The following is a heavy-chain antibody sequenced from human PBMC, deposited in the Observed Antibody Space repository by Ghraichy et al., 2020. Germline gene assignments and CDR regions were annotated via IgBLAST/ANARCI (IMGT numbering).Heavy chain of an antibody. V-gene: IGHV3-11*01. CDR2: ISLGGTTM. CDR1: GFTFSGHY. J-gene: IGHJ6*02. CDR3: ARGHYGMDV. Sequence: GGSLRLSCAASGFTFSGHYMSWIRQAPGKGLEWVSYISLGGTTMYYADSVKGRFTISRDDAKNSLYLQMNSLRVEDTAVYYCARGHYGMDVWGQGTKVTVPS.